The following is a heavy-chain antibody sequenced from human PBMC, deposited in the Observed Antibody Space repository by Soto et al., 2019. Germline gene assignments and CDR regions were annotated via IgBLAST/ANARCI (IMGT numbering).Heavy chain of an antibody. Sequence: TGGALRRSCAAAGLTFSNARVNWVRQAPGKGLEWVRRIKSKTDGGTTNYAPPLKGSFTISRDDSKNTLYLQMNSLKTEATAVYSCFVPYNCFAPWGQGTLVTVSS. CDR3: FVPYNCFAP. V-gene: IGHV3-15*07. CDR2: IKSKTDGGTT. J-gene: IGHJ5*02. CDR1: GLTFSNAR.